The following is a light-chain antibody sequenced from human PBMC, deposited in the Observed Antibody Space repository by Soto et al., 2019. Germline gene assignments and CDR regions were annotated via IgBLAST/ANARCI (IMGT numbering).Light chain of an antibody. CDR2: AAS. J-gene: IGKJ1*01. V-gene: IGKV1-8*01. CDR3: RQYYSYPRT. CDR1: QGISSY. Sequence: AIRMTQSPSSFSASTGDRVTITCRASQGISSYLAWYQQKPGKAPKLLIYAASTLQSGVPSRFSGSGSGTDFTLTISCLQSEDFATYSCRQYYSYPRTFGQGTKVEIK.